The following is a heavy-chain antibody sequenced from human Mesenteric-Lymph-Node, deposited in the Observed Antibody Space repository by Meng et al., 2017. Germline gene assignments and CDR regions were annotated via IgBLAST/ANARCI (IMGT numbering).Heavy chain of an antibody. J-gene: IGHJ4*02. Sequence: ESGPGLGXPSGALSLTCTVSGGPISRTGTCGGWIRQPPRKGLEWIGSQCHADDTYYNPSLMGRVTISVDTSKNQVSLKLTSVTAADTSIYYCVRHTFSGNPGGIDSWGQGILVTVSS. CDR1: GGPISRTGTC. D-gene: IGHD4-23*01. CDR2: QCHADDT. CDR3: VRHTFSGNPGGIDS. V-gene: IGHV4-39*01.